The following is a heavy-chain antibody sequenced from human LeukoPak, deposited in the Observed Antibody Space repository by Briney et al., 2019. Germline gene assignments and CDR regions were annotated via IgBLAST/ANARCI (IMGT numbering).Heavy chain of an antibody. CDR1: GGSFSGYY. CDR2: IHHSGST. V-gene: IGHV4-34*01. Sequence: SETLSLTCAVYGGSFSGYYWSWIRQPPGKGLEWIGEIHHSGSTNYNPSLKSRFTISVDTSKNQFSLKLTSVTAADPAVYYCARGDGYNSRRFDPWGQGTLVTVSS. CDR3: ARGDGYNSRRFDP. D-gene: IGHD5-24*01. J-gene: IGHJ5*02.